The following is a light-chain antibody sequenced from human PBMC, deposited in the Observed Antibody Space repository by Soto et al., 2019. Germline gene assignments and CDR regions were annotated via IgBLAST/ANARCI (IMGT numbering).Light chain of an antibody. CDR1: QSVRSNY. Sequence: EIVLTQSPGTLSLSPGERATLSCRASQSVRSNYLSWYQQKFGQAPRLLIYGASTRATGIPDRFSGSGSGTDFTLTISRLEPEDFAMYYCQQFGNSPFTFGPGTKVDIK. CDR3: QQFGNSPFT. CDR2: GAS. V-gene: IGKV3-20*01. J-gene: IGKJ3*01.